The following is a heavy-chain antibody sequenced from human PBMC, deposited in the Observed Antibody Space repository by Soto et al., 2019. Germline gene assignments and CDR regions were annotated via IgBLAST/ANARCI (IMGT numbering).Heavy chain of an antibody. D-gene: IGHD3-3*01. CDR2: IKSKTDGGTT. CDR1: GFTFSNAW. Sequence: PGGSLRLACAASGFTFSNAWMSWVRQAPGKGLEWVGRIKSKTDGGTTDYAAPVKGRFTISRDDSKNTLYLQMNSLKTEDTAVYYCTGSGLTYYDFWSGYYDVGGPTDYWGQGTLVTVSS. CDR3: TGSGLTYYDFWSGYYDVGGPTDY. J-gene: IGHJ4*02. V-gene: IGHV3-15*01.